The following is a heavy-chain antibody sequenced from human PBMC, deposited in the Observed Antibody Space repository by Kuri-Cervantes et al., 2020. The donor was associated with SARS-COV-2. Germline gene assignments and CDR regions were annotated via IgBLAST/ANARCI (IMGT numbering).Heavy chain of an antibody. J-gene: IGHJ4*02. CDR2: ISGSGAST. Sequence: ETLSLTCTVSGGSISGSSYYWGWIRQPPGKGLEWVSAISGSGASTYYADSVKGRFTISRDNSKNTLYLQMNSLRAEDTAVYYCAKWEYQLLWPFDYWGQGTLVTVSS. CDR1: GGSISGSSYY. CDR3: AKWEYQLLWPFDY. V-gene: IGHV3-23*01. D-gene: IGHD2-2*01.